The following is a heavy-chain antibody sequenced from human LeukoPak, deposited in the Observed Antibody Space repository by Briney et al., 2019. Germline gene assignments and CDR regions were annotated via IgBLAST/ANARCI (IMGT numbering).Heavy chain of an antibody. CDR3: VTDANRILGARGTGY. CDR2: IKNKHEHQAT. Sequence: PGGSLRLSCAASGFTLSGYWMNWVRQAPGKGLEWVGLIKNKHEHQATDYAAPVRERFIITRDDSSSTLFLQMNSLKTEDTAVYYCVTDANRILGARGTGYWGQGILVTVSS. D-gene: IGHD1-26*01. V-gene: IGHV3-15*07. CDR1: GFTLSGYW. J-gene: IGHJ4*02.